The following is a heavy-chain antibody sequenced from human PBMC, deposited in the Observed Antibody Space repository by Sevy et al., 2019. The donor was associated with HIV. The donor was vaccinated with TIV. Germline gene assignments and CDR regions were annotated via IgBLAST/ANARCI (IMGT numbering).Heavy chain of an antibody. J-gene: IGHJ3*02. Sequence: GGSLRLSCAASGFSFSNYAMHWVRQAPGKGLEWVTVISFDGSNTYYVDSVKGRFTISRDNSKNTLYLQMNSLRAEDTAVYYCAGFPPQRAFDIWGQGTMVTVSS. CDR2: ISFDGSNT. V-gene: IGHV3-30*04. CDR3: AGFPPQRAFDI. CDR1: GFSFSNYA.